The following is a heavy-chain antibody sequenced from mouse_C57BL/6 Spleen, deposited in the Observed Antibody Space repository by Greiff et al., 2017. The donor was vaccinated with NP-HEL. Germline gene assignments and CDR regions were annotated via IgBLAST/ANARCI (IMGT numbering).Heavy chain of an antibody. CDR2: IYPGSGNT. Sequence: QVQLQQSGAELARPGASVKLSCKASGYTFTSYGISWVKQRPGQGLEWIGEIYPGSGNTYYNEKFKGKATLTADKSSSTAYMELRSLTSEDSAVYFCARYGDYDYAMDYGAQGTSVTVSS. CDR3: ARYGDYDYAMDY. V-gene: IGHV1-81*01. CDR1: GYTFTSYG. D-gene: IGHD2-4*01. J-gene: IGHJ4*01.